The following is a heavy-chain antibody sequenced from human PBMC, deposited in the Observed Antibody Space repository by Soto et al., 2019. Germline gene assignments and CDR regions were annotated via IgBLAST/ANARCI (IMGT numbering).Heavy chain of an antibody. J-gene: IGHJ5*02. V-gene: IGHV4-30-2*01. CDR1: GGSISSGGYS. CDR2: IYHSGST. Sequence: PSETLSLTCAVSGGSISSGGYSWSWIRQPPGKGLEWIGYIYHSGSTYYNPSLKSRVTISVDRSKNQFSLKLSAVTAADTAVYYCARVEAGSGSYYNGYNWFDPWGQGTLVTVSS. D-gene: IGHD3-10*01. CDR3: ARVEAGSGSYYNGYNWFDP.